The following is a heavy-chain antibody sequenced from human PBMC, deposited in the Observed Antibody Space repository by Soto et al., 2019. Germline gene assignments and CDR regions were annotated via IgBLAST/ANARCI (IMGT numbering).Heavy chain of an antibody. CDR1: GFSLTTSGVG. J-gene: IGHJ4*02. D-gene: IGHD2-21*02. CDR2: IYWDDDK. CDR3: AHLYCGRDCYAYYFDY. V-gene: IGHV2-5*02. Sequence: QITLKESGPTLVKPTQTLTLTCTFSGFSLTTSGVGVGWIRQPPGKALEWLALIYWDDDKRYSPSLKSRLTINKDTSKNPLVLTMTNVDPVDTATYYCAHLYCGRDCYAYYFDYWGQGTLVTVSS.